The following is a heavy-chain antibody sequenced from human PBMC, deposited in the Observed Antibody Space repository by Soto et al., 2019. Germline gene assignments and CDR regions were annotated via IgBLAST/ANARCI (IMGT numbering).Heavy chain of an antibody. CDR2: IYYSGST. CDR3: ARGPRDYGEIVY. CDR1: GGSISSGGYY. D-gene: IGHD4-17*01. V-gene: IGHV4-31*01. J-gene: IGHJ4*02. Sequence: QVQLQESGPGLVKPSQTLSLTCTVSGGSISSGGYYWSWIRQHPGKGLEWIGYIYYSGSTYYNPSNNSQVTVPVDTSKNQFTLKLSSMTATDTAVYYCARGPRDYGEIVYWGQGTLVTVSS.